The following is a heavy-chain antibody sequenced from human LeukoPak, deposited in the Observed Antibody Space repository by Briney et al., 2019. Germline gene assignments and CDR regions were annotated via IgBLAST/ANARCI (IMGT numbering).Heavy chain of an antibody. D-gene: IGHD3-22*01. Sequence: ASVKVSCKASGYTFTGYYMHWVRQAPGQGLEWMGWINPNSGGTNYAQKFQGRVTMTRDTSISTAYMELGRLRSDDTAVYYCARSDSSGFKNDYWGQGTLVTVSS. CDR3: ARSDSSGFKNDY. CDR1: GYTFTGYY. CDR2: INPNSGGT. J-gene: IGHJ4*02. V-gene: IGHV1-2*02.